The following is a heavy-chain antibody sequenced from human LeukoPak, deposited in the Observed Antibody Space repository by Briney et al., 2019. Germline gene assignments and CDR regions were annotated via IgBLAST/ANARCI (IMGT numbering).Heavy chain of an antibody. CDR2: ISSSSSTI. Sequence: PGGSLRLSCAASGFTFSSYSMNWVRQAPGKGLEWVSYISSSSSTIYYADSVKGRFTISRDNSKNTVYLQMNSLRAEDTAAYYCAKVPTYNYDSGTYYKDWGQGTLVTVSS. CDR1: GFTFSSYS. D-gene: IGHD3-10*01. V-gene: IGHV3-48*01. CDR3: AKVPTYNYDSGTYYKD. J-gene: IGHJ4*02.